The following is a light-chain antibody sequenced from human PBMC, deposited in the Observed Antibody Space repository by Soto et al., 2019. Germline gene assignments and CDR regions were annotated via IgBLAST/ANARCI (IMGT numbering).Light chain of an antibody. V-gene: IGLV2-14*01. Sequence: QSALTQPASVSGSPGQSITISCTGTTNDVGGYNYVSWYQQHPGQAPKLMIYEVSNRPSGVSDRFSGSKSGSTASLTISGLQTEDEADYFCSSYATTSAFVFGTGTKVTVL. J-gene: IGLJ1*01. CDR3: SSYATTSAFV. CDR2: EVS. CDR1: TNDVGGYNY.